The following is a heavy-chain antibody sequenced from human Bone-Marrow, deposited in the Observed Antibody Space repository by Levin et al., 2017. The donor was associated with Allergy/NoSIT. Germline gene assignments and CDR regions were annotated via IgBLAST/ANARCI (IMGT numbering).Heavy chain of an antibody. CDR3: TTYSSSWYYFDY. CDR1: GFSFSNAW. V-gene: IGHV3-15*01. D-gene: IGHD6-13*01. Sequence: GGSLRLSCAASGFSFSNAWMSWARQAPGKGLEWVGRIKSKTDGGTIEYAAPVKGRFTISRDDSKNTLYLQMNSLETEDTAVYYCTTYSSSWYYFDYWGQGTLVTVSS. J-gene: IGHJ4*02. CDR2: IKSKTDGGTI.